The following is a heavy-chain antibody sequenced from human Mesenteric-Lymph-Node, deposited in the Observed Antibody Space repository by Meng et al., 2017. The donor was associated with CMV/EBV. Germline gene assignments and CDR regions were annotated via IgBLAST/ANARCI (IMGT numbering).Heavy chain of an antibody. CDR2: IYPGDSDT. D-gene: IGHD6-6*01. CDR3: ARQSSIAGPWNY. V-gene: IGHV5-51*01. J-gene: IGHJ4*02. Sequence: CKGSGYSFPSYWIGWVRQMPGKGLEWMGIIYPGDSDTRYSPSFQGQVTISADKSISTAYLQWSSLKASDTAMYYCARQSSIAGPWNYWGQGTLVTVSS. CDR1: GYSFPSYW.